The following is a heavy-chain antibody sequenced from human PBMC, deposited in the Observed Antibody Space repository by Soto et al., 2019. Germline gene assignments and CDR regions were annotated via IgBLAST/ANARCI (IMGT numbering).Heavy chain of an antibody. CDR1: GFTFSSYA. D-gene: IGHD3-10*01. V-gene: IGHV3-23*01. CDR3: ARVRFGELV. Sequence: EVQLLESGGGLVQPGGSLRLSCAASGFTFSSYAMSWVRQAPGKGLEWVSIIGVGGGDRYYPESGKGRFTISRHNSRDTLYLEMNSLRDEDTAVYYCARVRFGELVWGQGTLVTVSS. CDR2: IGVGGGDR. J-gene: IGHJ4*02.